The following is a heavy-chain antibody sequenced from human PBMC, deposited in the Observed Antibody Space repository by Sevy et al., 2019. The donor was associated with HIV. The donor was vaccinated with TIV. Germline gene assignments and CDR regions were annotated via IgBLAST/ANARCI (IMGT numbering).Heavy chain of an antibody. CDR3: ARDGWFGDYYMDV. CDR2: INAGNGNT. Sequence: ASVKVSCKASGYTFISYVMHWVRQAPGQRREWMGWINAGNGNTKYSQKFQGRVTTTRDTSASTAYMELSSLRSEDTAVYYCARDGWFGDYYMDVWGKGTTVTVSS. D-gene: IGHD3-10*01. CDR1: GYTFISYV. V-gene: IGHV1-3*01. J-gene: IGHJ6*03.